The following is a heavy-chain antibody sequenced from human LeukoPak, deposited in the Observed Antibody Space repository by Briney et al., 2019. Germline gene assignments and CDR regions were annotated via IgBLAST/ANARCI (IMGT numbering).Heavy chain of an antibody. Sequence: GESLKISCKGSGYSFTSYWIGWVRQMPGKGLEWMGIIYPGDSDTGYSPSFQGQVTISADKFISTAYLQWSSLKASDTAMYYCAIRYEAPSLDYWGQGTLVTVSS. CDR2: IYPGDSDT. CDR1: GYSFTSYW. CDR3: AIRYEAPSLDY. J-gene: IGHJ4*02. V-gene: IGHV5-51*01. D-gene: IGHD1-1*01.